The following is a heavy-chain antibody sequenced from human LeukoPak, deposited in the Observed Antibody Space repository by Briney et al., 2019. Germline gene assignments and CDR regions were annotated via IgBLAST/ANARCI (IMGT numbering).Heavy chain of an antibody. V-gene: IGHV1-46*01. Sequence: ASVKVSCKAAGYTFTSYYMHWVRQAPGQGLEWMGIINPSGGSTSYAQKFQGRVTMTRDMSTSTVYMDLSSLRSEDTAAYYCASMLTVTRKLDYWGEGTLVSVCS. CDR2: INPSGGST. J-gene: IGHJ4*02. CDR1: GYTFTSYY. D-gene: IGHD4-17*01. CDR3: ASMLTVTRKLDY.